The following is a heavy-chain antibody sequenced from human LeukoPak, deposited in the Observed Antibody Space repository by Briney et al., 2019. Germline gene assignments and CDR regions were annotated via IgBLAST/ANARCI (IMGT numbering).Heavy chain of an antibody. V-gene: IGHV4-59*01. CDR1: GGSISSYY. Sequence: SETLSLTCTVSGGSISSYYWSWIRQPPGKGLEWMGYIYNNGSNNYNPSLKSRVTISVDTSKSQFSLKLSSVTAADTAVNYCARGPSQLPMRKRYYYGMDVWGKGTTVTVSS. CDR3: ARGPSQLPMRKRYYYGMDV. D-gene: IGHD2-2*01. CDR2: IYNNGSN. J-gene: IGHJ6*04.